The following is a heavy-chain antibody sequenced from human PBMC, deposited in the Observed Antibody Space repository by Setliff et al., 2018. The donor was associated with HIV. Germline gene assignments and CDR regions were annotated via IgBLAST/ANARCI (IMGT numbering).Heavy chain of an antibody. CDR2: ISSSSSSI. J-gene: IGHJ3*01. V-gene: IGHV3-48*02. D-gene: IGHD3-3*01. CDR1: GGSISSSNYY. CDR3: VRDPGGIFDAFDV. Sequence: ETLSLTCTVSGGSISSSNYYWGWIRQPPGKGLEWVSYISSSSSSIYYGDSVKGRFTISRDNAKNSLDLEMHSLTDEDTAVYYCVRDPGGIFDAFDVWGQGTMVTVSS.